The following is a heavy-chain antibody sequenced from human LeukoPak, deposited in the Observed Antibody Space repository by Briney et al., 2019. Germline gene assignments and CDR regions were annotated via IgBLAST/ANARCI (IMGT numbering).Heavy chain of an antibody. CDR1: GYTFTTYY. CDR2: LNPSSGST. J-gene: IGHJ4*02. D-gene: IGHD3-22*01. Sequence: ASVKVSCKASGYTFTTYYMHWVRQAPGQGLEWMGILNPSSGSTSYAQRFQGRVTMTRDTSTSTFYMELRSLKSEDTAVYYCARDGEYYDSSGSYFDYWGQGTAVTVSS. CDR3: ARDGEYYDSSGSYFDY. V-gene: IGHV1-46*01.